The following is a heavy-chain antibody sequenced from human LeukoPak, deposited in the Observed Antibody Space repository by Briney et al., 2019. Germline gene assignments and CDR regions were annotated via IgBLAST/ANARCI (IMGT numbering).Heavy chain of an antibody. J-gene: IGHJ4*02. Sequence: SETLSLTCTVSGGSTSSYYWSWIRQPPGKGLEWIGYIYYSGSTNYNPSLKSRVTISVDTSKNQFSLKLSSVTAADTAVYYCARGSHVSPGYWGQGTLVTVSS. D-gene: IGHD2-15*01. CDR2: IYYSGST. V-gene: IGHV4-59*01. CDR3: ARGSHVSPGY. CDR1: GGSTSSYY.